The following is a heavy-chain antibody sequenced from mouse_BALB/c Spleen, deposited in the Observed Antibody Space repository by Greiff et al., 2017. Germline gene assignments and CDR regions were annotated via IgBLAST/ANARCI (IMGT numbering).Heavy chain of an antibody. D-gene: IGHD1-1*01. CDR1: GYTFTDYE. Sequence: LVESGAELVRPGASVTLSCKASGYTFTDYEMHWVKQTPVHGLEWIGAIDPETGGTAYNQKFKGKATLTADKSSSTAYMELRSLTSEDSAVYYCTNYYYYGSSFFDYWGQGTTLTVSS. CDR2: IDPETGGT. J-gene: IGHJ2*01. CDR3: TNYYYYGSSFFDY. V-gene: IGHV1-15*01.